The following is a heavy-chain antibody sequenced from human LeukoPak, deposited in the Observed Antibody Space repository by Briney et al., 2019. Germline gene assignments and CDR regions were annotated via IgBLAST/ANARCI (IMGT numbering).Heavy chain of an antibody. CDR2: IFSDGST. V-gene: IGHV3-66*01. CDR3: ARDLKIFDEFTTTGGGDY. J-gene: IGHJ4*02. Sequence: GGSLRLSCAASGFTISSNYLSWVRQAPGKGLEWVSVIFSDGSTYQADSVKGRFTISRDTSKNTLYLQMNSLRAEDTAVYYCARDLKIFDEFTTTGGGDYWGQGTLVTVSS. D-gene: IGHD3-3*01. CDR1: GFTISSNY.